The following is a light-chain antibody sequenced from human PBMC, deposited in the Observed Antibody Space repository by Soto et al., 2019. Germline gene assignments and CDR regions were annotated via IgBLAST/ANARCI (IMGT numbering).Light chain of an antibody. CDR1: QSVDSAY. CDR3: QQRSDWPPELT. CDR2: GAS. V-gene: IGKV3D-20*02. J-gene: IGKJ4*01. Sequence: EIVLTQSPGTLSLSPGERATLSCRASQSVDSAYLAWFQHKPGQAPRLLVYGASSRATGIPDRFSGSGSGTDFTLTISSLEPGDFAVYYCQQRSDWPPELTFGGGTKVDIK.